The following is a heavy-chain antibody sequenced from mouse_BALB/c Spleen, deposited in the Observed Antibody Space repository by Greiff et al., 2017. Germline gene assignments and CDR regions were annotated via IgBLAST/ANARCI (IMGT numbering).Heavy chain of an antibody. CDR3: ARCEGTYYAMDY. CDR1: GYAFSSYW. D-gene: IGHD3-3*01. CDR2: IYPGDGDT. Sequence: QVQLQQSGAELVRPGSSVKISCKASGYAFSSYWMNWVKQRPGQGLEWIGLIYPGDGDTNYNGKFKGKATLTADKSSSTAYMQLSSLTSEDSAVYVCARCEGTYYAMDYWGQGTSVTVSA. J-gene: IGHJ4*01. V-gene: IGHV1-80*01.